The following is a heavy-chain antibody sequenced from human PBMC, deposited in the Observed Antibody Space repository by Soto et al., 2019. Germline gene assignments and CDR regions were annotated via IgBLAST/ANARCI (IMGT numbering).Heavy chain of an antibody. CDR3: ARDSSSSWPPLYYYYGMDV. Sequence: PSETLSLTGTVSGGSVSSGSYYWSWIRQPPWNGLEWIVYIYYSGSTNYNPSLKSRVTISVDTSKNQFSLKLSSVTAADTAVYYCARDSSSSWPPLYYYYGMDVWGQGTAVTVSS. CDR2: IYYSGST. CDR1: GGSVSSGSYY. D-gene: IGHD6-13*01. V-gene: IGHV4-61*01. J-gene: IGHJ6*02.